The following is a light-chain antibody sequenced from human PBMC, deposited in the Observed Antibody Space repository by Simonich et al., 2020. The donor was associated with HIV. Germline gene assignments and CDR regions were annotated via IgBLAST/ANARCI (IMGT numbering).Light chain of an antibody. CDR3: MQALQTPRYT. V-gene: IGKV2-28*01. CDR1: QSLLHSNGYNC. J-gene: IGKJ2*01. CDR2: LGS. Sequence: DIVMTQSPLSLPVTPGEPASISCRSSQSLLHSNGYNCLDWYLQKAGQSPQLLIYLGSNRASGVPDRFSGSGSGTDFTLKISRVEAEDVGVYYCMQALQTPRYTFGQGTKLEIK.